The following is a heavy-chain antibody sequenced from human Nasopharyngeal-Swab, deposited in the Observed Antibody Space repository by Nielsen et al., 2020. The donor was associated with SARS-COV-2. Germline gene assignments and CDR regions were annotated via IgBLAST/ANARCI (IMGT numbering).Heavy chain of an antibody. Sequence: GGSLRLSCAASGFTFSSYAMHWVRQAPGKGLEWVANIKQDGSEKYYVDSVKGRFTISRDNAKNSLYLQMNSLRAEDTAVYYCARDFHIVVVPAALDYWGQGTLVTVSS. CDR2: IKQDGSEK. CDR1: GFTFSSYA. CDR3: ARDFHIVVVPAALDY. V-gene: IGHV3-7*01. J-gene: IGHJ4*02. D-gene: IGHD2-2*01.